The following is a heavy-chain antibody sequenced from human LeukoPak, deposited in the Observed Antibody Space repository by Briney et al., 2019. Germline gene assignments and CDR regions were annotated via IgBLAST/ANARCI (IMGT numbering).Heavy chain of an antibody. CDR3: ARDIKVGALDY. Sequence: GGSLRLSCAASGFTFSSYAMSWVRQAPGKGLEWVANIKQDGSEKYYVESVKGRFTISRDNAKNSLYLQMNSLRAEDTAVYYCARDIKVGALDYWGQGTLVTVSS. J-gene: IGHJ4*02. CDR1: GFTFSSYA. CDR2: IKQDGSEK. V-gene: IGHV3-7*01. D-gene: IGHD1-26*01.